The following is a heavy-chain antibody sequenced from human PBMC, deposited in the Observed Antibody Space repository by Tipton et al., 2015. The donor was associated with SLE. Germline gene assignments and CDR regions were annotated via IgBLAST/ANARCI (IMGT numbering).Heavy chain of an antibody. Sequence: GSLRLSCAASGFTFSSYEMNWVRQAPGKGLEWVSYISSSGSTIYYADSVKGRFTISRDNAKNSLYLQMNSLRAEDTAVYYCARDWRRGGAAGAFDIWGQGTMVTVSS. J-gene: IGHJ3*02. CDR3: ARDWRRGGAAGAFDI. V-gene: IGHV3-48*03. CDR2: ISSSGSTI. CDR1: GFTFSSYE. D-gene: IGHD3-16*01.